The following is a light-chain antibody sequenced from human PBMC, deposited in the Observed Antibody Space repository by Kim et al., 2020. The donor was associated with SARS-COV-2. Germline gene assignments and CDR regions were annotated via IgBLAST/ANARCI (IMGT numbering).Light chain of an antibody. Sequence: SYELTQPPSVSVAPGETARITCGGTNIGSKSVHWYQQRPGQAPVLVIYYDRDRPSGIPERFSGSNSGNTATLTISGVEAGDEADYYCQVWDTNTDRHVFGSGTKVTVL. CDR3: QVWDTNTDRHV. J-gene: IGLJ1*01. CDR2: YDR. V-gene: IGLV3-21*01. CDR1: NIGSKS.